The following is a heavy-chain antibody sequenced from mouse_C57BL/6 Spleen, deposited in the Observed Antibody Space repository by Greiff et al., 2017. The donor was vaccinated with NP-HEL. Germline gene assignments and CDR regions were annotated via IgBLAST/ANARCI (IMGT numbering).Heavy chain of an antibody. D-gene: IGHD4-1*01. CDR2: IYPGSGNT. Sequence: VKLMESGAELVRPGASVKLSCKASGYTFTDYYINWVKQRPGQGLEWIARIYPGSGNTYYNEKFKGKATLTAEKSSSTAYMQLSSLTSEDSAVYFCARWGSGPLGFDDWGQGTTLTVSS. V-gene: IGHV1-76*01. CDR1: GYTFTDYY. J-gene: IGHJ2*01. CDR3: ARWGSGPLGFDD.